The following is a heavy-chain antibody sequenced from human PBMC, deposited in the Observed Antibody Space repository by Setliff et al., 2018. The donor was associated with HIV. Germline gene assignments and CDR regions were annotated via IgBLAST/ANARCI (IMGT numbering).Heavy chain of an antibody. D-gene: IGHD1-26*01. Sequence: ASVKVSCKSSAGSFSIFAINWVRQAPGRGLEWMGGMMTIFSTANYARKFQGRVTITTDESTGTAYMELSNLRSEDTAVYYCATEGAGGSYQRASALDVWGQGTMVT. J-gene: IGHJ3*01. CDR3: ATEGAGGSYQRASALDV. CDR2: MMTIFSTA. CDR1: AGSFSIFA. V-gene: IGHV1-69*05.